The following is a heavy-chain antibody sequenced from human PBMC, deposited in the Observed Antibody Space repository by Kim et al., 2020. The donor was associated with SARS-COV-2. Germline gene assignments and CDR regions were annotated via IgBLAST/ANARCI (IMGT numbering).Heavy chain of an antibody. CDR2: THYTGDT. CDR1: DGSISHYF. CDR3: ARHGAVHDSRGGSTYF. Sequence: SETLSLTCSVSDGSISHYFWTWIRQPPGKGLEWIGYTHYTGDTKYNPSLRSRLTMSIDTSKSQFSLKLTSVTAADTAVYYCARHGAVHDSRGGSTYF. J-gene: IGHJ2*01. V-gene: IGHV4-59*08. D-gene: IGHD6-19*01.